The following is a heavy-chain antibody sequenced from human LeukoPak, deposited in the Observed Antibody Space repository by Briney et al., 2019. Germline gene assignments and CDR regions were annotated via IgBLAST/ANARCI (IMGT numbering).Heavy chain of an antibody. Sequence: HPGGSLRLSCAASGFTFSSYWMSWVRQAPGKGLEWVANIKQDGSEKYYVDSVKGRFTISRDNAKNSLYLQMNSLRAEDTAVYYCARVRFCTGGSCYSGGYYGMDVWGQGTTVTVSS. D-gene: IGHD2-15*01. CDR2: IKQDGSEK. J-gene: IGHJ6*02. CDR1: GFTFSSYW. CDR3: ARVRFCTGGSCYSGGYYGMDV. V-gene: IGHV3-7*01.